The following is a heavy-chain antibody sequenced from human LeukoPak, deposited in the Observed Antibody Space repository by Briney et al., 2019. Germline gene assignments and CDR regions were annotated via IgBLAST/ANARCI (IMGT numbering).Heavy chain of an antibody. J-gene: IGHJ4*02. Sequence: PSETLSLTCTVSGGSISSSSYYWGWIRQPPGKGLEWIGSIYYSGSTYYNPSLKSRVTISVDTSKNQFSLKLSSVTAADTAVYYCVRHDGRSGGTMGAWDYWGQGSLVTVSS. CDR1: GGSISSSSYY. CDR2: IYYSGST. V-gene: IGHV4-39*01. D-gene: IGHD1-1*01. CDR3: VRHDGRSGGTMGAWDY.